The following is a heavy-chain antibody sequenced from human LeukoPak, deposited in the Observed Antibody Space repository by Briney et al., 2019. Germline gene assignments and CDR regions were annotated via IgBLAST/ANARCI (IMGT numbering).Heavy chain of an antibody. D-gene: IGHD3-10*01. CDR2: IKSKTDGGTT. V-gene: IGHV3-15*01. J-gene: IGHJ3*02. CDR1: GFTFSNAW. Sequence: NSGGSLRLSCAASGFTFSNAWMSWVRQAPGKGLEWVGRIKSKTDGGTTDYAAPVKGRFTISRDDSKNTLYLQMNSLKTEDTAVYYCTRGIALEWFGEYDAFDIWGQGTMVTVSS. CDR3: TRGIALEWFGEYDAFDI.